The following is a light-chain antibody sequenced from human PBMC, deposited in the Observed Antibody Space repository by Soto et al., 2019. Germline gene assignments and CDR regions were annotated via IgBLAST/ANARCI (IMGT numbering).Light chain of an antibody. V-gene: IGKV1-16*01. CDR1: QPISDY. CDR2: TAS. J-gene: IGKJ1*01. CDR3: QQYHSYWT. Sequence: DIQMTQSPSSLSASVGDRVTITFRTSQPISDYLNWYQQKPGKAPTLLIYTASNLQSGVPSRFSGSGSGTEFTLTISSLQTDDFSTYYCQQYHSYWTSGQGTKVDIK.